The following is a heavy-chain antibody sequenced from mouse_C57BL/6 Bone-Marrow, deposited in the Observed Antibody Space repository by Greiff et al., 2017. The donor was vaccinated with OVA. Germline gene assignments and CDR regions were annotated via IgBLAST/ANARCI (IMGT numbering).Heavy chain of an antibody. J-gene: IGHJ4*01. V-gene: IGHV1-81*01. Sequence: QVQLKESGAELARPGASVKLSCKASGYTFTSYGISWVKQRTGQGLEWIGEIYPRSGNTYYNEKFKGKATLTADKSSSTAYMELRSLTSEDSAVYFCARGKGDYYGSHYYAMDYWGQGTSVTVSS. CDR3: ARGKGDYYGSHYYAMDY. CDR1: GYTFTSYG. D-gene: IGHD1-1*01. CDR2: IYPRSGNT.